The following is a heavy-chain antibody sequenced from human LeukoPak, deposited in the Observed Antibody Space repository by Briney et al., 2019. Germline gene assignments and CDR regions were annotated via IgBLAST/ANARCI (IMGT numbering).Heavy chain of an antibody. V-gene: IGHV4-59*12. Sequence: SETLSLTCTVSGGSISSYYWSWIRQPPGKGLEWIGYIYYSGSTNYNPSLKSRVTISVDTSKNQFSLKLSSETAADTAVYYCARSVSYATMSDAFEIWGQGTMVTVSS. J-gene: IGHJ3*02. CDR3: ARSVSYATMSDAFEI. CDR1: GGSISSYY. D-gene: IGHD5-12*01. CDR2: IYYSGST.